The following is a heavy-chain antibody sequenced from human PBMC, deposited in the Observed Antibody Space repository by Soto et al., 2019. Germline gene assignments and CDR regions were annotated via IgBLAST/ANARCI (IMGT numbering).Heavy chain of an antibody. CDR3: ARGRSFSYDSTPPPMFDP. CDR1: GFTFSTFD. V-gene: IGHV3-13*01. J-gene: IGHJ5*02. Sequence: GGSLRLSCAGSGFTFSTFDIHWVHQAPGKGLEWVSGIGTLSDTFYAASVQGRFTISRQNAKNSVYLQMNSLRAGDTAFYYCARGRSFSYDSTPPPMFDPWGQGTLVTAPQ. CDR2: IGTLSDT. D-gene: IGHD3-10*01.